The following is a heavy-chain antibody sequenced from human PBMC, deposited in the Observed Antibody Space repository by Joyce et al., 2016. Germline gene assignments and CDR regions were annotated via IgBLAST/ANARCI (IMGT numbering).Heavy chain of an antibody. D-gene: IGHD5-24*01. Sequence: QVQLTQSGDEVKKPGASVKVACKASNYDFRSQGISGVRQAPGQGLEWIEWISAYNGKTRYAQKFQDKGTMTTETSTTTVYMEVGSLKSDDTARYYCAREGMATVPLEFWGQGTQVTVSS. CDR3: AREGMATVPLEF. V-gene: IGHV1-18*01. CDR1: NYDFRSQG. CDR2: ISAYNGKT. J-gene: IGHJ4*02.